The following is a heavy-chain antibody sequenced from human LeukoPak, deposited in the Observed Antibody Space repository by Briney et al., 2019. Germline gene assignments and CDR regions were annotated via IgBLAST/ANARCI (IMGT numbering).Heavy chain of an antibody. CDR1: GFTFSSYG. V-gene: IGHV3-30*03. Sequence: PGGSLRLSCAASGFTFSSYGMHWVRQAPGKGLEWVAIISYDGSNKYYADSVKGRFTISRDNSKNTLYLQMNSLRAEDTAVYYCARDSGQGIAVAGKIRGTYFDYWGQGTLVTVSS. D-gene: IGHD6-19*01. J-gene: IGHJ4*02. CDR3: ARDSGQGIAVAGKIRGTYFDY. CDR2: ISYDGSNK.